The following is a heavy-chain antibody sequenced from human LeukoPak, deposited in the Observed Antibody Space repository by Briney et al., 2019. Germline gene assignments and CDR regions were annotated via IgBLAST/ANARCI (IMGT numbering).Heavy chain of an antibody. J-gene: IGHJ6*03. CDR1: GFTFTRSA. V-gene: IGHV1-58*02. CDR3: AASGFGFGELPSYFYYYMDV. Sequence: ASVKVSCKASGFTFTRSAMLWVRQARGQRLEWIGWIVVGSGNTKYAQKFQERVTITRDMSTGTAYMELSSLRSEDTAVYYCAASGFGFGELPSYFYYYMDVWGKGTTVTISS. D-gene: IGHD3-10*01. CDR2: IVVGSGNT.